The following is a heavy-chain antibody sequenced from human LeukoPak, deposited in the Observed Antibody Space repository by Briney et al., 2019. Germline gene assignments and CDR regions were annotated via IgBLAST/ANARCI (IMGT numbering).Heavy chain of an antibody. J-gene: IGHJ5*02. Sequence: PGGSLRLSCAASGFTFSSYGMHWVRQAPGKGLEWVTFIQYDGGTKFFADSVKGRFTISRDNSKNTLYLQMNSLRAEDTAVYYCAKDPSSGSNWFDPWGQGTLVTVSS. CDR3: AKDPSSGSNWFDP. D-gene: IGHD6-19*01. CDR2: IQYDGGTK. CDR1: GFTFSSYG. V-gene: IGHV3-30*02.